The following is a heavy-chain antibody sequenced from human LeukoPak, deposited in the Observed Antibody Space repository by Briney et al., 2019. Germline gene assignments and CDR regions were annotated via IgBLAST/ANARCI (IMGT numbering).Heavy chain of an antibody. Sequence: AGGSLRLSCAASGFTFSNFWMSWVRQAPGKGLEWVANIKQDGSEKHYVDSVKGRFTISRDNAKNSLYLQMNSLRAEDTAVYYCARDRLGYCTNGVCGYFDYWGQGTLVTVSS. V-gene: IGHV3-7*01. CDR1: GFTFSNFW. J-gene: IGHJ4*02. D-gene: IGHD2-8*01. CDR3: ARDRLGYCTNGVCGYFDY. CDR2: IKQDGSEK.